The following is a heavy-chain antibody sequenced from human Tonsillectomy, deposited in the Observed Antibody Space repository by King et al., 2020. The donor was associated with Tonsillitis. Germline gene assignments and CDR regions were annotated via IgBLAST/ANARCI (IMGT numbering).Heavy chain of an antibody. CDR1: GFTFSTYG. D-gene: IGHD3-22*01. Sequence: VQLVESGGGLVLPGGSLRLSCAASGFTFSTYGMNWVRQAPGKGLQWVSYISSDGHTMYYEDSLKGRFIISRDNAKNSLYLQMNSPRAEATAVYYGARTASSSVDYWGQRTLVTVSS. J-gene: IGHJ4*02. V-gene: IGHV3-48*03. CDR2: ISSDGHTM. CDR3: ARTASSSVDY.